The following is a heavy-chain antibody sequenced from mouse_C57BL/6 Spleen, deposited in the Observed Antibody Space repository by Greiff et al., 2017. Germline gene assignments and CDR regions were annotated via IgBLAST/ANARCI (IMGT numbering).Heavy chain of an antibody. CDR1: GYTFTDYN. CDR2: INPNNGGT. Sequence: VQLQQSGPELVKPGASVKMSCKASGYTFTDYNMHWVKQSHGKSLEWIGYINPNNGGTSYNQKFKGKATLTVNKSSSTAYMELRSLTSEDSAVYYCARIYDGYYILFDYWGQGTTLTVSS. V-gene: IGHV1-22*01. D-gene: IGHD2-3*01. J-gene: IGHJ2*01. CDR3: ARIYDGYYILFDY.